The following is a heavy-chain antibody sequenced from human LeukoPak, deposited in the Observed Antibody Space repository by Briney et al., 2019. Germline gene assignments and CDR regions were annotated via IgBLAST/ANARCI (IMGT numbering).Heavy chain of an antibody. D-gene: IGHD3-9*01. V-gene: IGHV1-18*01. CDR3: ARDFSYDILTGYYKDYYGMDV. CDR1: GYTFTSYG. CDR2: ISAYNGNT. Sequence: SVKVSCKASGYTFTSYGISWVRQAPGQGLEWMGWISAYNGNTNYAQKLQGRVTMTTDTPTSTAYMELRSLRSDDTAVYYCARDFSYDILTGYYKDYYGMDVWGQGTTVTVSS. J-gene: IGHJ6*02.